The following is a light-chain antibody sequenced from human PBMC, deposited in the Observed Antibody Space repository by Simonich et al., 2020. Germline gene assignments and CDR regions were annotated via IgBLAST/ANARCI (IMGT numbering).Light chain of an antibody. Sequence: QSALTQPRSVSGSPGQSVTISCTGTSSDVGRYNLVSWYQQHPGKAPKLMIYEGSKRPSGVSNRFSGSKSGNTASLTISGLQAEDEADYYCCSYAGSSTLVFGGGTKLTVL. CDR2: EGS. J-gene: IGLJ3*02. CDR3: CSYAGSSTLV. V-gene: IGLV2-23*01. CDR1: SSDVGRYNL.